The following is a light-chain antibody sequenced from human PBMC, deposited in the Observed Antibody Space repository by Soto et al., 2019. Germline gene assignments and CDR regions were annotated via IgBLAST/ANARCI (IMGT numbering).Light chain of an antibody. Sequence: QSALTQPRSVSGSPGQSVTISCTGTSSDVGGYDYVSWYQQHPGKAPKLIIYDVSERPSGVPDDFSGSKYGNTASLTISGLQADHEADYYCCSYAGSYSLFVFGGGTKLTVL. CDR1: SSDVGGYDY. CDR3: CSYAGSYSLFV. CDR2: DVS. V-gene: IGLV2-11*01. J-gene: IGLJ2*01.